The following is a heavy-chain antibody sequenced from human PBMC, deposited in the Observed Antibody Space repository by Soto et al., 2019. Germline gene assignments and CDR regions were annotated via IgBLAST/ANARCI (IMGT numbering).Heavy chain of an antibody. CDR1: GYSFTSYW. CDR3: ARHEAPRYCSSTSCYYHYYGMDV. Sequence: PGEFLKISCKGSGYSFTSYWISWVRQMPGKGLEWMGRIDPSDSYTNYSPSFQGNVTISADKSISTAYLQWSSLKASDTAMYYCARHEAPRYCSSTSCYYHYYGMDVWGQGTTVTVSS. V-gene: IGHV5-10-1*01. J-gene: IGHJ6*02. CDR2: IDPSDSYT. D-gene: IGHD2-2*01.